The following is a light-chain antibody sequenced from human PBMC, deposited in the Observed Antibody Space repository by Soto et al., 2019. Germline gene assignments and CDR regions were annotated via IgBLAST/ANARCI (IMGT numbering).Light chain of an antibody. J-gene: IGKJ2*01. Sequence: DIQMTQSPSSLSASVGDRVTITCQASQDIANYLNWYQQKPGKAPKVLIYDASTLETGVPPRFSGSLSGTDFTLTISSLQPEDIATYYCQQYDNFPYTFGQGTKLEIK. V-gene: IGKV1-33*01. CDR3: QQYDNFPYT. CDR1: QDIANY. CDR2: DAS.